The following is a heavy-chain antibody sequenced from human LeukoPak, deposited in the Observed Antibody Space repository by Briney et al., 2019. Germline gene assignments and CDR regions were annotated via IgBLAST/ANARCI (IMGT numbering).Heavy chain of an antibody. Sequence: GGSLRLSCAASGFTFSSYSMNWVRQAPGKGLEWVSSISSSSYIYYADSVKGRFTISRDNAKNSLYLQMNSLRAEDPAVYYCARESGGKSSYFDYWGQGTLVTVSS. CDR3: ARESGGKSSYFDY. CDR2: ISSSSYI. J-gene: IGHJ4*02. D-gene: IGHD1-26*01. CDR1: GFTFSSYS. V-gene: IGHV3-21*01.